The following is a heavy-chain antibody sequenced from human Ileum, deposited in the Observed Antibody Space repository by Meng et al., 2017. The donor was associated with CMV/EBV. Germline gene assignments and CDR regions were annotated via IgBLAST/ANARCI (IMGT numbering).Heavy chain of an antibody. D-gene: IGHD3-16*01. V-gene: IGHV3-30*02. CDR3: SSLGDY. Sequence: QGQVGGCGGGLVQPGGSLRLSCAVSGLTFSSYGMHWVRQAPGKGLEWVAFVRSDGSNKCYADSVKGRFTISRDNSENTLFLQMNSLRADDTAVYYCSSLGDYWGQGTLVTVSS. CDR1: GLTFSSYG. J-gene: IGHJ4*02. CDR2: VRSDGSNK.